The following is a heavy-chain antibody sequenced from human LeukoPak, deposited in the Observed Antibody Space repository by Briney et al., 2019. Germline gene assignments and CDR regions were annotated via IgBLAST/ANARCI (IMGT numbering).Heavy chain of an antibody. CDR3: ARGVLYSTDAFDI. CDR2: IKQGGSET. CDR1: GFTFSSYC. J-gene: IGHJ3*02. Sequence: GGSLRLSCAVSGFTFSSYCMTWVRQAPGKGQEWVANIKQGGSETYYVDSVKGRFAITRDITNNSLYLQMNSLRAEDTAVYYCARGVLYSTDAFDIWGQGTMVIVSS. D-gene: IGHD4-11*01. V-gene: IGHV3-7*01.